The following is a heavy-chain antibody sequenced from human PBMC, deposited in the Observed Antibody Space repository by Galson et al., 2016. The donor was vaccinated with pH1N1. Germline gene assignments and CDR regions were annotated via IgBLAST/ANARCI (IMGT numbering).Heavy chain of an antibody. J-gene: IGHJ4*02. CDR1: GFTSSRHT. CDR2: IGTTGINI. D-gene: IGHD5-18*01. CDR3: ARDNGYYTDFDY. Sequence: SLRLSCAASGFTSSRHTMHWVRQAPGKGLQYVSVIGTTGINIFYEDSVRDRFTVSRDNVRYTLHPQMDSLRTEDTAIYYCARDNGYYTDFDYWGQGTLATVSP. V-gene: IGHV3-64*02.